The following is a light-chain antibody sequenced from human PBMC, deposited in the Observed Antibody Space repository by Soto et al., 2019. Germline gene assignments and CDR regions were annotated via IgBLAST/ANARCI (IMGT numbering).Light chain of an antibody. CDR2: GTS. J-gene: IGKJ4*01. Sequence: EIVLTQSPGTLSLSPGERATLSCRDSQSVSSSYLAWYQQKPGQAPRLLIHGTSSRATGIPDRFSGSGSGTDFTLTISRLEPEDFAVYYCQQYGSSPPVTFGGGTKVEIK. CDR1: QSVSSSY. CDR3: QQYGSSPPVT. V-gene: IGKV3-20*01.